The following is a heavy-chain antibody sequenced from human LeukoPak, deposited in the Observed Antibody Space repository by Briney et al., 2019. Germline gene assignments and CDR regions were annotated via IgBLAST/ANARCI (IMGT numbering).Heavy chain of an antibody. Sequence: PSETLSLTCAVYGGSFSGYYWSWIRQPPGKGLEWIGEINHSGSTNYNPSLKSRVTISVDTSKNQFSLKLSSVTAADTAVYYCARGYRVGSPITIFGVVKTNWFDPWGQGTLVTVSS. J-gene: IGHJ5*02. CDR2: INHSGST. D-gene: IGHD3-3*01. V-gene: IGHV4-34*01. CDR1: GGSFSGYY. CDR3: ARGYRVGSPITIFGVVKTNWFDP.